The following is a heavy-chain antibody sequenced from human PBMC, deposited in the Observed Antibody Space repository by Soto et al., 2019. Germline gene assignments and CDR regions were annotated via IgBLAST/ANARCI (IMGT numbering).Heavy chain of an antibody. Sequence: QVHLVQSGAEVKKPGASVKVSCKGSGYAFTTYGITWVRQAPGQGLEWMGWISAHNGNTNYAQKLQGRVTVTRDTSTSTAYMELSTLRSDDTAVYYCARGRYGDYWGQGALVTVSS. CDR2: ISAHNGNT. V-gene: IGHV1-18*01. CDR1: GYAFTTYG. D-gene: IGHD1-1*01. J-gene: IGHJ4*02. CDR3: ARGRYGDY.